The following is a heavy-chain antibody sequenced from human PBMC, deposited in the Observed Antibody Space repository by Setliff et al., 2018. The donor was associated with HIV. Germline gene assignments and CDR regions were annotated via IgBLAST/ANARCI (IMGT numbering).Heavy chain of an antibody. D-gene: IGHD2-2*01. Sequence: ASVKVSCKASGGTFSSYAISWVRQAPGQGLEWMGGIIPIFGTANYAQKFQGRVTITADESTSTAYMELSSLRSEDTAVYYCARDRCSSTSCPVGGMDVWGQGTTVTVSS. CDR2: IIPIFGTA. CDR1: GGTFSSYA. CDR3: ARDRCSSTSCPVGGMDV. J-gene: IGHJ6*02. V-gene: IGHV1-69*13.